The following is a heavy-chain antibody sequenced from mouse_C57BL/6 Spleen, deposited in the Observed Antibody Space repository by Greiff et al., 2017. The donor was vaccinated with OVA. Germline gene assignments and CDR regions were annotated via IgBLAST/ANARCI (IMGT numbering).Heavy chain of an antibody. CDR2: INPNNGGT. Sequence: EVQLQQSGPELVKPGASVKISCKASGYTFTDYYMNWVKQSHGKSLEWIGDINPNNGGTSYNQKFKGKATLTVDKSSSTAYMELRSLTSEDSAVYYCARDPYVSYWYFDVWGTGTTVTVSS. V-gene: IGHV1-26*01. CDR3: ARDPYVSYWYFDV. D-gene: IGHD2-12*01. CDR1: GYTFTDYY. J-gene: IGHJ1*03.